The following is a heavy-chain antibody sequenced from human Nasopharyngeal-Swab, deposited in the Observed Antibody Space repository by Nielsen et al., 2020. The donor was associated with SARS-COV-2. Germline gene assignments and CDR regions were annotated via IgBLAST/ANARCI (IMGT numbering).Heavy chain of an antibody. Sequence: ESLKISCAASGFTFRFYTMHWVRQAPGKGLEWVSSVSTGVDYIHHADLLQGRFAISRDNDKDSLYLQMNRLRAEDTAIYYCARDRSGFGFDFWGQGALVTVSP. CDR1: GFTFRFYT. J-gene: IGHJ4*02. D-gene: IGHD3-3*01. CDR2: VSTGVDYI. V-gene: IGHV3-21*01. CDR3: ARDRSGFGFDF.